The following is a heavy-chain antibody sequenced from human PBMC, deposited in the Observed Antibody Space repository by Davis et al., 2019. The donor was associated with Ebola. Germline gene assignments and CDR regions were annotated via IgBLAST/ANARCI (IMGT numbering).Heavy chain of an antibody. CDR3: AREDYYDSSGYYYRLFDY. V-gene: IGHV4-59*01. J-gene: IGHJ4*02. D-gene: IGHD3-22*01. Sequence: SETLSLTCTVSGGSISSYYWSWIRQPPGKGLEWIGYISYSGSTNYNPSLKSRVTISVDTSKNQFSLKLSSVTAADTAVYYCAREDYYDSSGYYYRLFDYWGQGTLVTVSS. CDR1: GGSISSYY. CDR2: ISYSGST.